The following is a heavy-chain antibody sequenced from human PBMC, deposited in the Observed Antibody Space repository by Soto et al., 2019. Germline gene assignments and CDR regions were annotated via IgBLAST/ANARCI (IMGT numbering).Heavy chain of an antibody. D-gene: IGHD1-26*01. CDR1: GFTFSNFW. J-gene: IGHJ4*02. Sequence: GGSLRLSCAASGFTFSNFWMHWVRQAPGKGLVWVSRIYSDGSGTMYADSVKGRFTVSRDNSKNTVSLQLDSLKADDTAVYYCARGVPVGAIGRFYFDSWGQGTLVTVSS. CDR3: ARGVPVGAIGRFYFDS. CDR2: IYSDGSGT. V-gene: IGHV3-74*03.